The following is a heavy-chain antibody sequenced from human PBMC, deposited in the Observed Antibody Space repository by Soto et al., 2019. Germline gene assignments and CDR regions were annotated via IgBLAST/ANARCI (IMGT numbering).Heavy chain of an antibody. CDR1: GFTFSNAW. V-gene: IGHV3-15*07. Sequence: EVQLVESGGGLVKPGGSLRLSCAASGFTFSNAWMNWVRQAPGKGLEWVGRIKSKTDGGTTDYAAPVKGRFTISRDDSKNTLYLQMNSLKTEDTAVSYCTTQLEPSLYYYYGMDVWGQGTTVTVSS. J-gene: IGHJ6*02. CDR2: IKSKTDGGTT. D-gene: IGHD1-1*01. CDR3: TTQLEPSLYYYYGMDV.